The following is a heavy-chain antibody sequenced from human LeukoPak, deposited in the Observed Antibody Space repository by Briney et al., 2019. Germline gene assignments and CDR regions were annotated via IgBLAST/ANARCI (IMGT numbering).Heavy chain of an antibody. CDR3: ARGPRIAVAGTGGYYFDY. D-gene: IGHD6-19*01. CDR1: GYTFTGYY. J-gene: IGHJ4*02. V-gene: IGHV1-2*02. Sequence: ASVKVSCKASGYTFTGYYMHWVRQAPGQGLEWMGWINPNSGGTNYAQKFQGRVTMTRDTSISTAYMELSRLRSDDTAVYYCARGPRIAVAGTGGYYFDYWGQGTLVTVSS. CDR2: INPNSGGT.